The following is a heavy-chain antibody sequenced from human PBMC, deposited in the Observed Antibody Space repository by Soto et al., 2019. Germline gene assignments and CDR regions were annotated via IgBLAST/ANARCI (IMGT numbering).Heavy chain of an antibody. D-gene: IGHD4-4*01. Sequence: GGSLRLSCAASGFTFTSYSMNWVRQAPGKGLEWVSSISRTTNYIYYGDSMKGRFTISRYNSKNSLYLEMNSRKAEDTAVYYCATESEDLTYNFDYWGQGTLVTVSS. CDR3: ATESEDLTYNFDY. CDR2: ISRTTNYI. V-gene: IGHV3-21*01. J-gene: IGHJ4*02. CDR1: GFTFTSYS.